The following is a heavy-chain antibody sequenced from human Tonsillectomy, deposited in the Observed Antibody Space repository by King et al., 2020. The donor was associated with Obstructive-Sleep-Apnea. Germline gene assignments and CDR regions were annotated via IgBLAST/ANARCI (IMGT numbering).Heavy chain of an antibody. D-gene: IGHD2-15*01. Sequence: HVQLVESGGGVVQPGRSLRLSCAASGFTFSSYGMHWVRQAPGKGLEGVAVISYDGRIKYYADSANGRFTISRDNSTNPLYLQMNSLRAEDTAVYYCSKYCSGGSCNDSWGQGTLVTVSS. CDR1: GFTFSSYG. V-gene: IGHV3-30*18. J-gene: IGHJ4*02. CDR2: ISYDGRIK. CDR3: SKYCSGGSCNDS.